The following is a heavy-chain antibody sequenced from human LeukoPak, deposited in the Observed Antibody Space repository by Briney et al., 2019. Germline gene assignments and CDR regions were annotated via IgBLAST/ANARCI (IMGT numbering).Heavy chain of an antibody. Sequence: GGSLRLSCAASGFTFSSYSMNWVRPAPGKGLEWVSYISSSSSTIYYADSVKGRFTISRDNAKNSLYLQMNSLRAEDTAVYYCARDTGDPYCGGDCYSDYWGQGTLVTVSS. J-gene: IGHJ4*02. CDR3: ARDTGDPYCGGDCYSDY. CDR2: ISSSSSTI. V-gene: IGHV3-48*04. D-gene: IGHD2-21*02. CDR1: GFTFSSYS.